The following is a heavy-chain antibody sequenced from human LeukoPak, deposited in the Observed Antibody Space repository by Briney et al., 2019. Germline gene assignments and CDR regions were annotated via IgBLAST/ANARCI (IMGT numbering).Heavy chain of an antibody. D-gene: IGHD4-17*01. J-gene: IGHJ4*02. CDR2: ISGSGGGT. CDR3: AKDLDYGDYVGFDY. V-gene: IGHV3-23*01. CDR1: GFTFSRYV. Sequence: GGSLRLSCAASGFTFSRYVMSWVRQAPGKGLEWVSSISGSGGGTYYADSVKGRFTISRDNSKNILYVQMNSLRAEDTAVYYCAKDLDYGDYVGFDYWGQGTLVTVSS.